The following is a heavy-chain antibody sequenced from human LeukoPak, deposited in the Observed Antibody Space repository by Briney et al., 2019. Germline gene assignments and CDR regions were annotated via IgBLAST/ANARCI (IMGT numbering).Heavy chain of an antibody. CDR1: GYAFTGYY. J-gene: IGHJ4*02. CDR3: ARGGRLDY. CDR2: INPNSGST. Sequence: ASVKVSCKAPGYAFTGYYMHWVRQAPGQGLEWMGWINPNSGSTNSAQKFKGRVTMTRDTSISTAYMELSRLRSDDTAVYYCARGGRLDYWGQGSMVTVSS. V-gene: IGHV1-2*02. D-gene: IGHD6-25*01.